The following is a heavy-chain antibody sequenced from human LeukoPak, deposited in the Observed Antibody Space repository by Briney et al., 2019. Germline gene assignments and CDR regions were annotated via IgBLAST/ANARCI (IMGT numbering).Heavy chain of an antibody. D-gene: IGHD3-3*01. CDR1: VFPFSSYE. J-gene: IGHJ6*03. V-gene: IGHV3-48*03. Sequence: GGPLRLSCAASVFPFSSYEMNWVRQAPGKGLVGVSYISSSGCHTYYADSVKGRFTISRDNAKNSLYLQMNSLRAEDTAVYYCARGGAEYDFWSGHYYYYYMDVWGKGTTVTVSS. CDR2: ISSSGCHT. CDR3: ARGGAEYDFWSGHYYYYYMDV.